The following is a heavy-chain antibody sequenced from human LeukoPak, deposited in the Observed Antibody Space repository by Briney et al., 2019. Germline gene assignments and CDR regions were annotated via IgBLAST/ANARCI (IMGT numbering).Heavy chain of an antibody. CDR3: TTGIRGD. V-gene: IGHV3-15*04. J-gene: IGHJ4*02. Sequence: PGRSLRLSCAASGFTFSSYAMNWVRQAPGKGLEWVGRIASKTDGGTTDYAAPVKGRFTISRDDSKNTLFLQMNSLKTEDTAVYYCTTGIRGDCGQGTLVTVSS. CDR1: GFTFSSYA. CDR2: IASKTDGGTT.